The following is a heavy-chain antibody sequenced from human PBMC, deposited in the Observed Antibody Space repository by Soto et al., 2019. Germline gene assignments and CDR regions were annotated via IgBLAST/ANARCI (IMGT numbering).Heavy chain of an antibody. Sequence: GASVKLSCKAPGYTFTSYGISGVRQATGKGLEWMGWISAYNGNTNYAQKLQGRVTMTTDTSTSTAYMELRSLRSDDTAVYYCARDLAVWCPVVVPAAMLGYYYYGMDVWGQGTTVSVS. D-gene: IGHD2-2*01. V-gene: IGHV1-18*01. CDR1: GYTFTSYG. J-gene: IGHJ6*02. CDR3: ARDLAVWCPVVVPAAMLGYYYYGMDV. CDR2: ISAYNGNT.